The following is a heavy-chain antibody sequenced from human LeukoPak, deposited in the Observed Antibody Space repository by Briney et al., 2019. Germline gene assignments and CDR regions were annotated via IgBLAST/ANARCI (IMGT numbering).Heavy chain of an antibody. CDR2: INPHNGGT. D-gene: IGHD1-26*01. Sequence: ASVKVSCKASGYTFTDYYMHWVRQAPGLGLEWMGWINPHNGGTNYAQNFQGRVTLTRDTSISTAYMDLSRLTFDDTALYYCASNLESGTGWFDAWGQGTLVTVSS. J-gene: IGHJ5*02. CDR3: ASNLESGTGWFDA. V-gene: IGHV1-2*02. CDR1: GYTFTDYY.